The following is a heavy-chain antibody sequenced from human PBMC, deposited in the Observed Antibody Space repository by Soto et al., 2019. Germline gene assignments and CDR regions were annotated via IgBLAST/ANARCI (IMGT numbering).Heavy chain of an antibody. CDR1: GGSISSGGYY. V-gene: IGHV4-31*03. Sequence: KTSETLSLTCTVSGGSISSGGYYWSWIRQHPGKGLEWIGYIYYSGSTYYNPSLKSRVTISVDTSKNQFSLKLSSVTAADTAVYYCARGRLEGHYFDYWGQGTLVTVS. CDR2: IYYSGST. J-gene: IGHJ4*02. CDR3: ARGRLEGHYFDY. D-gene: IGHD4-17*01.